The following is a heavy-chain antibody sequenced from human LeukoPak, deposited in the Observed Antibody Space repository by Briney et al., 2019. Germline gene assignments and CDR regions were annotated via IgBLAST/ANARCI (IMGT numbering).Heavy chain of an antibody. D-gene: IGHD3-10*01. CDR2: IRYDESNK. J-gene: IGHJ4*02. V-gene: IGHV3-30*02. CDR3: ARGGVLLWFGELEYIDY. CDR1: GFTFSSYA. Sequence: GGSLRLSCAASGFTFSSYAMHWVRQAPGKGLEWVAFIRYDESNKYYADSVKGRFTISRDNSKNTLYLQMNSLRAEDTAVYYCARGGVLLWFGELEYIDYWGQGTLVTVSS.